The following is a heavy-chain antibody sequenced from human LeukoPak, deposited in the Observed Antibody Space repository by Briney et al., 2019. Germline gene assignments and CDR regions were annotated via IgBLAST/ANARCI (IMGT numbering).Heavy chain of an antibody. D-gene: IGHD6-19*01. J-gene: IGHJ4*02. CDR3: ASEQWLDH. CDR1: GFSFSSYE. Sequence: GGSLRLSCAASGFSFSSYEMNWVRQAPGKGLEWISYINSNGRNIDYADSVKGRFTISRDNSKNTLYLQMNILRAEDTAVYYCASEQWLDHWGQGTLVTVSS. V-gene: IGHV3-48*03. CDR2: INSNGRNI.